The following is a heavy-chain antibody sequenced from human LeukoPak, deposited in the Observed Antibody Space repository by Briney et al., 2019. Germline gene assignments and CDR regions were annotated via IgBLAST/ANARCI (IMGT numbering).Heavy chain of an antibody. J-gene: IGHJ6*02. Sequence: ASVKVSCKASGYTFTSYAMNWVRQAPGQGLEWMGWINTNTGNPTYAQGFTGRFVFSLDTSVSTAYLQISSLKAEDTAVYYCARTYYYDSSGYYEYYYYYGMDVWGQGTTVTVSS. CDR1: GYTFTSYA. D-gene: IGHD3-22*01. CDR3: ARTYYYDSSGYYEYYYYYGMDV. CDR2: INTNTGNP. V-gene: IGHV7-4-1*02.